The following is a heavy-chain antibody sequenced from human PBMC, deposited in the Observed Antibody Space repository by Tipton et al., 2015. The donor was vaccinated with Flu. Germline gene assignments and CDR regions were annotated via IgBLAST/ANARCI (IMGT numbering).Heavy chain of an antibody. CDR1: GGSISSYY. Sequence: TLSLTCTVSGGSISSYYWTWIRQPAGKGLEWIGRIYTSGSTKYNPSLKSRVTMSVDTSKNHFSLKLSSVTAADTALYYCARVHNFDFIPKYFDPWGRGILVTVSS. V-gene: IGHV4-4*07. CDR2: IYTSGST. D-gene: IGHD3-9*01. CDR3: ARVHNFDFIPKYFDP. J-gene: IGHJ5*02.